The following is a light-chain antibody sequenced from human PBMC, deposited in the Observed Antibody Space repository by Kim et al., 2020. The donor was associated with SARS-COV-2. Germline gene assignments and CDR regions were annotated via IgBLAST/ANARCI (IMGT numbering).Light chain of an antibody. J-gene: IGLJ2*01. Sequence: GQSITISCTGTGSDVGNYTLVSWYKRHPDKAPKLMIYEVTKRPSGVSNRFSGAESGNTASLTISGLQGEDEADYYCCSYAGSSTVVFGGGTKLTVL. CDR1: GSDVGNYTL. V-gene: IGLV2-23*02. CDR2: EVT. CDR3: CSYAGSSTVV.